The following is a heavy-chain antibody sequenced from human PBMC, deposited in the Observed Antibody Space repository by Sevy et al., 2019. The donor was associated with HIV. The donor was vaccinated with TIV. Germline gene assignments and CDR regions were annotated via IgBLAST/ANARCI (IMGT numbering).Heavy chain of an antibody. J-gene: IGHJ5*02. CDR2: ISSSGSSI. D-gene: IGHD3-9*01. V-gene: IGHV3-48*03. CDR3: TGNGGDFDAGFDP. CDR1: GFTFSSYD. Sequence: GGSLRLSCTASGFTFSSYDMNWVRQAPGKGLEWVSKISSSGSSIYYADSVKGRFTISRDNAKNSLNLQMNSLRAEDTAVYYCTGNGGDFDAGFDPWGQGTLVTVSS.